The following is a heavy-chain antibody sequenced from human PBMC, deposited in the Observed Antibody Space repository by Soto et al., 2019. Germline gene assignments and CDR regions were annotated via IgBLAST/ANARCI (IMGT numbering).Heavy chain of an antibody. Sequence: QLQLQESGPGLVKPSETLSLTCTVSGGSISSSSYYWGWIRQPPGKGLEWIGSIYYSGSTYYNPSLKSRFTISVDTSKNQFSLKLSAVTAADTAVYYCARQGPRAVAAHAFDIWGQGTMVTVSS. CDR2: IYYSGST. D-gene: IGHD2-15*01. J-gene: IGHJ3*02. V-gene: IGHV4-39*01. CDR1: GGSISSSSYY. CDR3: ARQGPRAVAAHAFDI.